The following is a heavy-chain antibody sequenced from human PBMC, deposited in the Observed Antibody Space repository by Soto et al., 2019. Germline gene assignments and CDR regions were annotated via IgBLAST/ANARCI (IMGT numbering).Heavy chain of an antibody. CDR3: ASDLLQGAITMVRGVIMY. D-gene: IGHD3-10*01. Sequence: QVQLVQSGAEVKKPGASVKVSCKASGYTFTSYYMHWVRQAPGQGLEWMGIINPSGGSTSYAQKFQGRVTMTRDTSTSTVYMELSSLRSEDTAVYYCASDLLQGAITMVRGVIMYWGQGTLVTVSS. V-gene: IGHV1-46*01. J-gene: IGHJ4*02. CDR1: GYTFTSYY. CDR2: INPSGGST.